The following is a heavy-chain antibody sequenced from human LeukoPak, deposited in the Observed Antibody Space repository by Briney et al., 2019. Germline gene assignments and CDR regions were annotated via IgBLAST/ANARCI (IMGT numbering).Heavy chain of an antibody. D-gene: IGHD3-10*01. CDR1: GGTFSSYA. J-gene: IGHJ6*02. V-gene: IGHV1-69*13. CDR3: ARGYYKVFTDYYYGMDV. Sequence: GASVKVSCKAPGGTFSSYAISWVRQAPGQGLEWMGGIIPIFGTANYAQKFQGRVTITADESTSTAYMELSSLRSEDTAVYYCARGYYKVFTDYYYGMDVWGQGTTVTVSS. CDR2: IIPIFGTA.